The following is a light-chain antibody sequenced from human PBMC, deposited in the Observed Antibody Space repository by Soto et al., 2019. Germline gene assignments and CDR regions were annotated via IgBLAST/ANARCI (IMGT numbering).Light chain of an antibody. V-gene: IGLV2-23*01. CDR2: EGS. Sequence: QSVLTQPASVSGSPGQSITSSCTGTSSDVGSYNLVSWYQQHPGKAPKLMIYEGSKRPSGVSNRFSGSKSGNTASLTISGLQAEDEADYYCCSYAGSDVFGTGTKLTVL. J-gene: IGLJ1*01. CDR1: SSDVGSYNL. CDR3: CSYAGSDV.